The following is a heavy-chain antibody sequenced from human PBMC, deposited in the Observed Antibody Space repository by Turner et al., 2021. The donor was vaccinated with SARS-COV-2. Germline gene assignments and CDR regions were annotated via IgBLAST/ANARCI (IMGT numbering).Heavy chain of an antibody. CDR3: ARERQIVVVTATPIDY. Sequence: QVQLVKSGAEVKKPGASGKVSCKASGYTFTSYFMHWVRQAPGQGLEWMGIIHPSGRSTSYAQKFQGRVTMTRDTSTSTVYMELSSLRSEDTAVYYCARERQIVVVTATPIDYWGQGTLVTVSS. CDR1: GYTFTSYF. D-gene: IGHD2-21*02. V-gene: IGHV1-46*01. J-gene: IGHJ4*02. CDR2: IHPSGRST.